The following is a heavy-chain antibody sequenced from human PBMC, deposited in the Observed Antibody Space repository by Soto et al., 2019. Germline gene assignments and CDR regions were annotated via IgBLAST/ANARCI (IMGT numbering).Heavy chain of an antibody. D-gene: IGHD3-10*01. CDR3: AIRGLSKSEVRGYFDS. Sequence: EVQLLESGGGLVQPGGSLRLSCAASGFTFSSYDMTWVRQAPGKGLEWVSAISGSGGSTNYGDSVKGRFTISRDNSKNTLFMQMNSLRAEDTAVYYCAIRGLSKSEVRGYFDSWGRGTLVTVSS. CDR2: ISGSGGST. J-gene: IGHJ4*02. CDR1: GFTFSSYD. V-gene: IGHV3-23*01.